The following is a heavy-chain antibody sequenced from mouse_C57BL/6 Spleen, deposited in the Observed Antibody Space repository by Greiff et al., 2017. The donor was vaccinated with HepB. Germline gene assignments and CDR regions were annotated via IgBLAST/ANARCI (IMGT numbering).Heavy chain of an antibody. Sequence: VQLHQSGPELVKPGASVKISCKASGYAFSSSWMNWVKQRPGKGLEWIGRIYPGDGDTNYNGKFKGKATLTADKSSSTAYMQLSSLTSEDSAVYFCASPPDYYGSTSLWYFDVWGTGTTVTVSS. CDR3: ASPPDYYGSTSLWYFDV. D-gene: IGHD1-1*01. V-gene: IGHV1-82*01. CDR1: GYAFSSSW. J-gene: IGHJ1*03. CDR2: IYPGDGDT.